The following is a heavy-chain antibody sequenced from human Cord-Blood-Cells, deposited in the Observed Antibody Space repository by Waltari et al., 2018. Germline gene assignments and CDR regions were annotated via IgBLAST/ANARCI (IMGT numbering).Heavy chain of an antibody. CDR3: ASTGIAAAGRGAFDI. V-gene: IGHV4-59*11. CDR1: GGSISSHY. CDR2: IYYSGST. D-gene: IGHD6-13*01. J-gene: IGHJ3*02. Sequence: QVQLQESGPGLVKPSEPLSLTCTVSGGSISSHYWSWLRQPPGKGLEWIGYIYYSGSTNYNPSLKSRVTISVDTSKNQFSLKLSSVTAADTAVYYCASTGIAAAGRGAFDIWGQGTMVTVSS.